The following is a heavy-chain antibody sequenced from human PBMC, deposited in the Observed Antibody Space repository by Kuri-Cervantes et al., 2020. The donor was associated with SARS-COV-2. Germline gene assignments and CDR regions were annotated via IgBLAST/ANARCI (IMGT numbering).Heavy chain of an antibody. CDR3: AKGVDSGWYYFDY. D-gene: IGHD6-19*01. V-gene: IGHV3-30*05. CDR1: GFTFSSYS. Sequence: GGSLRLSCAASGFTFSSYSMNWVRQAPGKGLEWVAVISYDGSNKYYADSVKGRFTISRENAKNSLYLQMNSLRAEDTALYYCAKGVDSGWYYFDYWGQGTLVTVYS. J-gene: IGHJ4*02. CDR2: ISYDGSNK.